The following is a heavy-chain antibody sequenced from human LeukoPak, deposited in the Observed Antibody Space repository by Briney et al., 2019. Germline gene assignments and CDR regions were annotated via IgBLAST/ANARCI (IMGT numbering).Heavy chain of an antibody. V-gene: IGHV1-18*01. CDR1: GYTFTSYG. J-gene: IGHJ4*02. CDR2: ISAYNGNT. Sequence: GASVKVSCKASGYTFTSYGISWVRQAPGQGLEWMGWISAYNGNTNYAQKLQGRVTMTTDTSTSTAYMELRSLRSDDTAVYYCARVTPYYYDSSGFSLPGYWGQGTLVTVSS. D-gene: IGHD3-22*01. CDR3: ARVTPYYYDSSGFSLPGY.